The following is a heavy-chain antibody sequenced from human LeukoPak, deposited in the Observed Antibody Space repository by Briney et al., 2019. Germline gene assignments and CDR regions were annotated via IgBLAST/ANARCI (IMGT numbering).Heavy chain of an antibody. J-gene: IGHJ1*01. V-gene: IGHV4-39*07. CDR3: ARESSSWYGYFHH. CDR2: IYYSGST. CDR1: GGSISSSSYY. Sequence: SETLSLTCTVSGGSISSSSYYWGWIRQPPGKGLEWIGSIYYSGSTYYNPSLKSRVTISVDTSKNQFSLKLSSVTAADTAVYYCARESSSWYGYFHHWGQGTLVTVSS. D-gene: IGHD6-13*01.